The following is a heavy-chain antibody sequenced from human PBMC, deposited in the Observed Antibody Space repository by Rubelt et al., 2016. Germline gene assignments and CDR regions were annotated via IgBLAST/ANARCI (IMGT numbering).Heavy chain of an antibody. Sequence: QVQLVQSGAEVKKPGASVKVSCKASGYTFTSYGISWVRQAPGPGLEWMGWISAYNGNTNYARKLQARVTTTTDTSTSAAYMERRSLRSDGTVVYYCARCRRAGGAVAGTWDYWGQGTLVTVSS. CDR1: GYTFTSYG. J-gene: IGHJ4*02. D-gene: IGHD6-19*01. V-gene: IGHV1-18*01. CDR2: ISAYNGNT. CDR3: ARCRRAGGAVAGTWDY.